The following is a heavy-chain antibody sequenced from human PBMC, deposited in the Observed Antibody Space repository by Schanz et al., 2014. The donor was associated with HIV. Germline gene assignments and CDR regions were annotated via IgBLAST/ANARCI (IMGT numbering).Heavy chain of an antibody. Sequence: EVQLVESGGGLVQPGRSLRLSCATSGFFLDDYAMHWVRQAPGKGLEWVSGISWNSGSIGYADTVKGRFTISRDNAKNSLYLQMNSLRAEDTAVYYCARGVLRTIFGVAQSDAFDIWGQGTMVTVSS. CDR3: ARGVLRTIFGVAQSDAFDI. V-gene: IGHV3-9*01. CDR1: GFFLDDYA. J-gene: IGHJ3*02. CDR2: ISWNSGSI. D-gene: IGHD3-3*01.